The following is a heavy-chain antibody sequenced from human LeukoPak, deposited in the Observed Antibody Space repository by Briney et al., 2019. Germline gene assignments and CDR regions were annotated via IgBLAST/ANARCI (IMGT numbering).Heavy chain of an antibody. D-gene: IGHD1-14*01. V-gene: IGHV3-23*01. J-gene: IGHJ4*02. Sequence: RPGGSLRLSCAASGFTFSSYAMSWVRQAPGKGLEWVSAISGSGGSTYYADSVKGRFTISRDNSKDTLYLQMNSLRAEDTAVYYCAKDQTRRTPPYYFDYWGQGTLVTVSS. CDR1: GFTFSSYA. CDR3: AKDQTRRTPPYYFDY. CDR2: ISGSGGST.